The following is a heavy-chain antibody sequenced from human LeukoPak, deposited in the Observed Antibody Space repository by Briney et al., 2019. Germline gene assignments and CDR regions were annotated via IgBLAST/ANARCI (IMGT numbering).Heavy chain of an antibody. CDR3: ARDRPGDV. J-gene: IGHJ6*04. V-gene: IGHV3-64*01. CDR2: ISSNGDST. CDR1: GFTFSSYE. Sequence: PGGSLRLSCAASGFTFSSYEMHWVRQAPGKGLEYVSAISSNGDSTYYANFVKGRFIISSDNSKNTLYLQMGSLRPEDMAVYYCARDRPGDVWGEGTTVTVSS.